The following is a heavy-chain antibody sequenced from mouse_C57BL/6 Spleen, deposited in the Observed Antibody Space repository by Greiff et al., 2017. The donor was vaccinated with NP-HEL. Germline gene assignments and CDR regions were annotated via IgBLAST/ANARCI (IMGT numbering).Heavy chain of an antibody. D-gene: IGHD1-1*01. CDR2: IWSGGST. CDR1: GFSLTSYG. V-gene: IGHV2-4-1*01. CDR3: ARSGTVVAPYCAMDY. Sequence: QVQLQQSGPGLVQPSQSLSITCTVSGFSLTSYGVHWVRQSPGKGLEWLGVIWSGGSTDYNAALISRLSISKDNSKSQVFLKMNSLQADDTAIYYCARSGTVVAPYCAMDYWGQGTSVTVSS. J-gene: IGHJ4*01.